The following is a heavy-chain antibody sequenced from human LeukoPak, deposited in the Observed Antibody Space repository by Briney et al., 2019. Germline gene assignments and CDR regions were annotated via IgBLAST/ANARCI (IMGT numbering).Heavy chain of an antibody. CDR2: ISSSSSYI. V-gene: IGHV3-21*01. D-gene: IGHD3-9*01. CDR1: GFTFSSYN. CDR3: ARSEKPLTGWYAFDI. J-gene: IGHJ3*02. Sequence: GGSLRLSCAASGFTFSSYNMNWVRQAPGNGLEWVSSISSSSSYIYYADSVKGRFTISRDNAKNSLYLQMNSLRAEDTAVYYCARSEKPLTGWYAFDIWGQGTMVTVSS.